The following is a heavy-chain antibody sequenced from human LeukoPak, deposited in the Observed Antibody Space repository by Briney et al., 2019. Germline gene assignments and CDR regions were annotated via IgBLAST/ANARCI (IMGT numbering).Heavy chain of an antibody. CDR1: GGSISTSRYY. J-gene: IGHJ4*02. Sequence: SETLSLTCTVSGGSISTSRYYWGWIRQPPGKGLEWIGSIYYSGTTYYNLSLKSRVTISVDTSRNQFSLRLSSVAAADTAVYYCARGGSRLTTAGDLDYWGQGTLVTVSS. V-gene: IGHV4-39*01. D-gene: IGHD3-16*01. CDR3: ARGGSRLTTAGDLDY. CDR2: IYYSGTT.